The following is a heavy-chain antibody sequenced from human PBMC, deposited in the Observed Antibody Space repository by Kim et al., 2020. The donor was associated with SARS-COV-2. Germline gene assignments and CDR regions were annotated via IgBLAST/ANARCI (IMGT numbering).Heavy chain of an antibody. D-gene: IGHD3-10*01. V-gene: IGHV3-74*01. CDR3: ARERGGARDY. CDR2: ST. Sequence: STSYADSVKGRFTISRDNAKNTVYLQMNNVRVEDTALYYCARERGGARDYWGQGTLVTVSS. J-gene: IGHJ4*02.